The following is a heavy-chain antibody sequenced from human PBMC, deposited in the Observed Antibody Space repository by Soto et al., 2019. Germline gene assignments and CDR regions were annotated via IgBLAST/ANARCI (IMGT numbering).Heavy chain of an antibody. CDR3: ARDHPYGSGYDC. Sequence: QVQLVQSGAEVKKPGASVRVSCKTSGYIFTTYGISWVRQAPGQGLEWMGWISAHTGNTNYAQKLQGRVTMTTDASTSTAYIELRSLRSDDTAVYYCARDHPYGSGYDCWVQGTLVTVSS. D-gene: IGHD3-10*01. CDR2: ISAHTGNT. J-gene: IGHJ4*02. CDR1: GYIFTTYG. V-gene: IGHV1-18*01.